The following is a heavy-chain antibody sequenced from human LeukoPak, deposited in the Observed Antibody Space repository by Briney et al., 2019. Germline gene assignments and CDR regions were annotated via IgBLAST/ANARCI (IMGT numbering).Heavy chain of an antibody. CDR1: GGSISSSSYY. CDR3: ASHPANEPFDY. Sequence: SETLSLTCTVSGGSISSSSYYWGWIRQPPGKGLEWIGSIYYSGSTYYNPSLKSRVTISVDTSKNQFSLKLSSVTAADTAVYYCASHPANEPFDYWGQGTLVTVSS. D-gene: IGHD1-14*01. CDR2: IYYSGST. V-gene: IGHV4-39*01. J-gene: IGHJ4*02.